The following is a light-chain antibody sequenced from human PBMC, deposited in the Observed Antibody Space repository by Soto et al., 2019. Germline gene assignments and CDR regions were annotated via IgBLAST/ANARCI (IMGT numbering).Light chain of an antibody. CDR1: SSDVDGYNY. Sequence: QPALTQPASVSGSPGQSITISCTATSSDVDGYNYVSWYQQHPGKAPKLMIYEVSNRPSGVSNRFSGSKSGNTASLTISGLQAEDEADYYCNSYTSISTLVFGGGTKLTVL. J-gene: IGLJ2*01. V-gene: IGLV2-14*03. CDR3: NSYTSISTLV. CDR2: EVS.